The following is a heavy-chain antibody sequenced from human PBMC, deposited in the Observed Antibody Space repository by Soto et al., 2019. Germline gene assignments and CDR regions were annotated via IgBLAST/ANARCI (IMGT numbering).Heavy chain of an antibody. Sequence: SETLSLTCNVAGCSISSYDWSWVRQPPGKGLEWIGYIYYSGTTNNNPSLNRRVTITIATSKTQISLKLTSVTTADTAIYYCAREAFDTSGFYRRFDYWGQGTLVTVSS. CDR2: IYYSGTT. D-gene: IGHD3-22*01. CDR3: AREAFDTSGFYRRFDY. CDR1: GCSISSYD. J-gene: IGHJ4*02. V-gene: IGHV4-59*01.